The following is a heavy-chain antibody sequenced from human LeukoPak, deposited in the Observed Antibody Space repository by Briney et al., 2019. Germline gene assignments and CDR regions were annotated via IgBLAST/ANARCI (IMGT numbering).Heavy chain of an antibody. J-gene: IGHJ3*02. CDR1: GFTFSSYS. D-gene: IGHD2-2*01. CDR2: ISSSSSYI. Sequence: GGSLRLSCAASGFTFSSYSMNWVRQAPGKGLEWVSSISSSSSYIYYADSVKGRFTISRDNAKNSLYLQMNSLRAEDTAVYYCAREPFRGDIVVLPAAGAFDIWGQGTMVTVSS. V-gene: IGHV3-21*01. CDR3: AREPFRGDIVVLPAAGAFDI.